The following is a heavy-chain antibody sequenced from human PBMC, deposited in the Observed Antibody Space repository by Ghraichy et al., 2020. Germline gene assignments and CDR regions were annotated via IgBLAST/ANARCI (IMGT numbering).Heavy chain of an antibody. V-gene: IGHV3-7*01. CDR3: TRGWGTVRVGYNWFDL. Sequence: RGSLRLSCAASGFTFSSFWMTWVRQDLGKRPEWVANIKPDGSERYYVDSVKGRFTVSSDNAETSLYLQMDSLRAEDTAVYYCTRGWGTVRVGYNWFDLWGQGTLVTVSS. CDR2: IKPDGSER. CDR1: GFTFSSFW. J-gene: IGHJ5*02. D-gene: IGHD1-26*01.